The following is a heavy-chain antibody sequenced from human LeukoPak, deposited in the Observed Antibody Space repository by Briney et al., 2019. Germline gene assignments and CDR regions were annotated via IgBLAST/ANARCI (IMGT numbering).Heavy chain of an antibody. V-gene: IGHV4-39*01. J-gene: IGHJ4*02. CDR3: ARSGSYYSHDY. D-gene: IGHD1-26*01. Sequence: PSETLSLTCTVSGGSISSSSYYWGWIRQPPGKGLEWIGSIYYSGSTYHNPSLKSRVTISVDTSKNQFSLKLSSVTAADTAVYYCARSGSYYSHDYWGQGILVTVPS. CDR1: GGSISSSSYY. CDR2: IYYSGST.